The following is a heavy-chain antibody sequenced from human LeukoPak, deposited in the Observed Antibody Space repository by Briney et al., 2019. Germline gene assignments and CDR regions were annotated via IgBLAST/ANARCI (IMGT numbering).Heavy chain of an antibody. CDR2: INPNSGGT. CDR3: ARDGLASSWYPYCYYMDG. Sequence: GASVKLSCKASGYTFTGYYMHWVRQAPGQGLEWMGGINPNSGGTNYAQKFQGRVTMTSDTSISTAYMELSRLRSDDTAVYYCARDGLASSWYPYCYYMDGWGKGTTVTVSS. J-gene: IGHJ6*03. V-gene: IGHV1-2*02. D-gene: IGHD6-13*01. CDR1: GYTFTGYY.